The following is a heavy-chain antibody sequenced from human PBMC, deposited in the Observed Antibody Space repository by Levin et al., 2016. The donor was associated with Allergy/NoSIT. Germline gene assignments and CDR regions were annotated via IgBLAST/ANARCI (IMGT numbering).Heavy chain of an antibody. V-gene: IGHV5-51*01. CDR2: IYPGDSDT. CDR1: GFEFTFYW. J-gene: IGHJ6*02. D-gene: IGHD3-22*01. CDR3: ARHLVDSSGYKAFYFHAMDV. Sequence: KVSCKGSGFEFTFYWIAWVRQMPGKGLEWMGIIYPGDSDTNYSPSFQGHVTISADTSISTAYLQWSSLKASDSAMYYCARHLVDSSGYKAFYFHAMDVWGQGTSVTVSS.